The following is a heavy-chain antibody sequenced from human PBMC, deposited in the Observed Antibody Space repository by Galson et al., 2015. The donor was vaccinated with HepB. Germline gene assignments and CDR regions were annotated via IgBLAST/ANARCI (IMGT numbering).Heavy chain of an antibody. CDR1: GYTFTSYD. CDR2: MNPNSGNT. V-gene: IGHV1-8*01. CDR3: ARRIYYDFWSGYYTGSGDYYYMDV. J-gene: IGHJ6*03. D-gene: IGHD3-3*01. Sequence: SVKVSCKASGYTFTSYDINWVRQATGQGLEWMGWMNPNSGNTGYAQKFQGRVTMTRNTSISTAYMELSSLRSEDTAVYCCARRIYYDFWSGYYTGSGDYYYMDVWGKGTTVTVS.